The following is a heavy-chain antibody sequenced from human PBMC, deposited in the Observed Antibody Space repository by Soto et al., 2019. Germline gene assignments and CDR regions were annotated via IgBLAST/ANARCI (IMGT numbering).Heavy chain of an antibody. CDR2: IIPIFGTA. D-gene: IGHD3-9*01. CDR3: AREEAYYHTSGGFYLSYFDL. V-gene: IGHV1-69*13. Sequence: VKVSCKASGGTFSSYAISWVRQAPGQGLEWMGGIIPIFGTANYAQKFQGRVTITADESTSTAYMELSSLRSEDTAVYYCAREEAYYHTSGGFYLSYFDLWGQGTLVTVSS. J-gene: IGHJ4*02. CDR1: GGTFSSYA.